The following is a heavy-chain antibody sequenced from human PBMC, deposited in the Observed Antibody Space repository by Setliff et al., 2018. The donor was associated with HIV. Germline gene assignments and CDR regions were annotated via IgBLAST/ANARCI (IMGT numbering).Heavy chain of an antibody. CDR1: GGSFSGHY. V-gene: IGHV4-34*01. Sequence: PSETLSLTCAVYGGSFSGHYWSWIRQPPGRGLQWIGEIYHSGATTYNPSLKSRATISVDRSKNQFSLKLTFLTTSDVGLYYCARTRALNASNWNPFDYWGQGTLVTVSS. CDR3: ARTRALNASNWNPFDY. D-gene: IGHD1-20*01. CDR2: IYHSGAT. J-gene: IGHJ4*02.